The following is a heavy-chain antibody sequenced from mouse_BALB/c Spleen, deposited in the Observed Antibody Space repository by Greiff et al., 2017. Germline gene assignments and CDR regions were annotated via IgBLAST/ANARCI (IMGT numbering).Heavy chain of an antibody. D-gene: IGHD1-1*01. CDR1: GFNIKDYY. J-gene: IGHJ1*01. CDR2: IDPENGDT. Sequence: VQLKESGAELVRSGASVKLSCTASGFNIKDYYMHWVKQRPEQGLEWIGWIDPENGDTEYAPKFQGKATMTADTSSNTAYLQLSSLTSEDTAVYYCNGYGSSSWYFDVWGAGTTVTVSS. V-gene: IGHV14-4*02. CDR3: NGYGSSSWYFDV.